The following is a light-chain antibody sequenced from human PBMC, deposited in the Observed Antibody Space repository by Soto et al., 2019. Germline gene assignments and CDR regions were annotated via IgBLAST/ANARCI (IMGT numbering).Light chain of an antibody. J-gene: IGKJ1*01. CDR1: QDISNY. Sequence: DVQMTQSQSSLSASVGDRVTITCQASQDISNYLNWYQQKPGKAPKLLIYDASNLETGVPSRFSGSGSGTDFTFTISSLQPEDIATYYCQQYDNLPTWTFGQGTKVDI. CDR2: DAS. CDR3: QQYDNLPTWT. V-gene: IGKV1-33*01.